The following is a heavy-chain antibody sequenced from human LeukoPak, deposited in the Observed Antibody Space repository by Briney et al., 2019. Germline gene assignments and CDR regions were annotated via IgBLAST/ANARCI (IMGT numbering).Heavy chain of an antibody. D-gene: IGHD2-15*01. V-gene: IGHV3-74*01. CDR2: ISGDGRST. Sequence: GGSLRLSCAASEFTFSSYWMHWVRQAPGKGLVWVSRISGDGRSTSYADSVKGRFTISRDNAKNTMYLQMNSLRAEDTAVYYCARDTLFCSGGYCYHDIWGQGTLVTVSS. CDR3: ARDTLFCSGGYCYHDI. CDR1: EFTFSSYW. J-gene: IGHJ4*02.